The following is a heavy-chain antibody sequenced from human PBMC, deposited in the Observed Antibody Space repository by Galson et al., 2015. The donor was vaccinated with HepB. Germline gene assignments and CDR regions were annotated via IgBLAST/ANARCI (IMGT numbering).Heavy chain of an antibody. V-gene: IGHV4-31*03. CDR1: GGSISSGGYY. D-gene: IGHD2-2*02. J-gene: IGHJ5*02. Sequence: TLSLTCTVSGGSISSGGYYWSWIRQHPGKGLEWIGYIYYSGSTYYNPSLKSRVTISVDTSKNQFSLKLSSVTAADTAVYYCARDYCSSTSCYTLGLNWVDPWGQGTLVTVSS. CDR2: IYYSGST. CDR3: ARDYCSSTSCYTLGLNWVDP.